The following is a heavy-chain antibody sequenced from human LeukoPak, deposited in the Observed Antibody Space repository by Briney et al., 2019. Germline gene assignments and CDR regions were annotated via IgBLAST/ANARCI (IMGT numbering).Heavy chain of an antibody. V-gene: IGHV3-53*01. CDR1: GFTVSSNY. Sequence: GGSLRLSCAASGFTVSSNYMSWVRQAPGKGLEWVSVIYSGGSTYYADSVKGRFTISRDNSKNTLYLQMDSLRAEDTAVYYWARDGYGGNSYFDYWGQGTLVTVSS. CDR2: IYSGGST. CDR3: ARDGYGGNSYFDY. D-gene: IGHD4-23*01. J-gene: IGHJ4*02.